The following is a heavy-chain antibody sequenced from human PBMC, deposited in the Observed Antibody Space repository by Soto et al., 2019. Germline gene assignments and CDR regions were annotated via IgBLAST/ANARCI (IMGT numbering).Heavy chain of an antibody. CDR2: IYYSGST. CDR3: AIDTPRAVAGEVFYYYGMDV. J-gene: IGHJ6*02. V-gene: IGHV4-59*01. CDR1: GGSISSYY. D-gene: IGHD6-19*01. Sequence: QVQLQESGPGLVKPSETLSLTCTVSGGSISSYYWSWIRQPPGKGLEWIGYIYYSGSTNYNPSLKSRVPISVDTSKNQVSLKLSSVTAADTAVYYCAIDTPRAVAGEVFYYYGMDVCGQGTTVTVSS.